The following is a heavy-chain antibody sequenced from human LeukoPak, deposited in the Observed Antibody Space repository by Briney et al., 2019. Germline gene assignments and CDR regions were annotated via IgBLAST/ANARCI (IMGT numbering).Heavy chain of an antibody. J-gene: IGHJ4*02. CDR3: ARDATRTFDN. V-gene: IGHV4-59*01. CDR2: IHYNGSP. CDR1: SGSINSYY. Sequence: PSETLSLTCTVSSGSINSYYWSWIRQPPGKGLEWIAGIHYNGSPNYNPSFKSRVTISVDMSKNQFSLKVSSVTAADTAVYYCARDATRTFDNWGQGTLVPVSS. D-gene: IGHD2-15*01.